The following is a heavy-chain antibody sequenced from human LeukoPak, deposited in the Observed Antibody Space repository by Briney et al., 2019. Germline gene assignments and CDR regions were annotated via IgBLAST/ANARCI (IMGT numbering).Heavy chain of an antibody. CDR2: ISGSGGST. V-gene: IGHV3-23*01. CDR1: GFTFSSYA. J-gene: IGHJ4*02. D-gene: IGHD3-10*01. Sequence: GGSLRLSCAASGFTFSSYAMSWVRQAPGKGLEWVSAISGSGGSTYYADSVKGRFTISRDNAKNSLYLQMNSLRAEDTAVYYCARDGGSGSYDYWGQGTLVTVSS. CDR3: ARDGGSGSYDY.